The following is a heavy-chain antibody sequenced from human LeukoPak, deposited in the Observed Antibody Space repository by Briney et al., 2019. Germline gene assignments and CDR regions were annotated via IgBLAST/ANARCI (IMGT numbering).Heavy chain of an antibody. CDR3: ARITDSSGYYLVDDAFDI. V-gene: IGHV5-51*01. Sequence: GESLKISCKGSGYSFTSYWIGWVRQMPGKGLEWMGIIYPGDSDTRYSPSFQGQVTISADKSISTAYLQWSSLKASDTAMYYCARITDSSGYYLVDDAFDIWGQGTMVTVSS. CDR2: IYPGDSDT. CDR1: GYSFTSYW. J-gene: IGHJ3*02. D-gene: IGHD3-22*01.